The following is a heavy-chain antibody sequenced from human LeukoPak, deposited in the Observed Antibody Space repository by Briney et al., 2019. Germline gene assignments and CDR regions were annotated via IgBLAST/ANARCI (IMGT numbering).Heavy chain of an antibody. D-gene: IGHD6-6*01. Sequence: KPSETLSLTCTASGVSISSYYWSWIRQPAGKGLEWIGRISTTGSTNYNPSLKSRLTMSVDTSKNKFSLRLRSVSAADTAVYYSAREYSSSSGPTFDYWGQGTLVTVSS. CDR1: GVSISSYY. J-gene: IGHJ4*02. CDR3: AREYSSSSGPTFDY. CDR2: ISTTGST. V-gene: IGHV4-4*07.